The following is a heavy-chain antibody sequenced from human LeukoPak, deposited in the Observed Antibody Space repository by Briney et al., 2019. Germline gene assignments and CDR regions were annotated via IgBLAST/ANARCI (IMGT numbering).Heavy chain of an antibody. V-gene: IGHV7-4-1*02. CDR3: ARAGHVSSIAALKSYYYYYYMDV. Sequence: GASVKVSCKASGYTFTSYAMNWVRQAPGQGLEWMGWINTNTGNPTYAQGFTGRFVFSLDTSVSTAYLQISSLKAEDTAVYYCARAGHVSSIAALKSYYYYYYMDVWGKGTTVTVSS. CDR1: GYTFTSYA. D-gene: IGHD6-6*01. J-gene: IGHJ6*03. CDR2: INTNTGNP.